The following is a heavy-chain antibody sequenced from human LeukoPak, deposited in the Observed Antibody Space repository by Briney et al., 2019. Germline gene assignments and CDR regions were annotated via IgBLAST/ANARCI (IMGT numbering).Heavy chain of an antibody. CDR2: INHSGST. V-gene: IGHV4-34*01. Sequence: SETLSLTCAVYGGSFSGYYWSWIRQPPGKGLEWIGEINHSGSTNYNPSLKSRVTISVDTSKNQFSLKLSSVTAADTAVYYCARGTHMITFGGVIVTPYYFDYWGQGTLVTVSS. CDR1: GGSFSGYY. D-gene: IGHD3-16*02. J-gene: IGHJ4*02. CDR3: ARGTHMITFGGVIVTPYYFDY.